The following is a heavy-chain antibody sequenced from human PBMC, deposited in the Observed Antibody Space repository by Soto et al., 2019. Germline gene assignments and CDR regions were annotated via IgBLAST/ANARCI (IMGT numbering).Heavy chain of an antibody. CDR1: GYTFTGYY. CDR2: INPNSGGT. J-gene: IGHJ6*02. V-gene: IGHV1-2*04. Sequence: QVQLVQSGAEVKKPGASVKVSCKASGYTFTGYYMPWVRQAPGQGLVWMGWINPNSGGTNYAQKFQGWVTMTRDTSISTAYMELSRLGSDDTAVYYWARDRAELEPANASYYYYGMDVWGQGTTVTVSS. CDR3: ARDRAELEPANASYYYYGMDV. D-gene: IGHD1-1*01.